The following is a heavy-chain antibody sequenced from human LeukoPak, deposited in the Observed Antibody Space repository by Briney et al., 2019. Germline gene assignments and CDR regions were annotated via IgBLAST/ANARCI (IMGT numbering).Heavy chain of an antibody. CDR3: AREDCSSTSCYFGWFDP. Sequence: GGSLRLSCAASGFTFSSYSMNWVRQAPGKGLEWVSSISSSSSYIYYADSVKGRFTISRDNAKNSLYLQINSLRAEDTAVYYCAREDCSSTSCYFGWFDPWGQGTLVTVSS. J-gene: IGHJ5*02. D-gene: IGHD2-2*01. CDR2: ISSSSSYI. CDR1: GFTFSSYS. V-gene: IGHV3-21*01.